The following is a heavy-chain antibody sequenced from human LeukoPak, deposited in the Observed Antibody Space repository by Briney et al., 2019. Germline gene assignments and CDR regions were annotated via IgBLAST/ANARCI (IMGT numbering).Heavy chain of an antibody. J-gene: IGHJ4*02. CDR3: AKSGLNRFDY. D-gene: IGHD2-15*01. V-gene: IGHV3-30*04. CDR2: ISYDGSNK. CDR1: GFTFSSYA. Sequence: GGSLRLSCAASGFTFSSYAMHWVRQAPGKGLEWVAVISYDGSNKYYAGSVKGRFTISRDNSKNTLYLQMNSLRAEDTAVYYCAKSGLNRFDYWGQGTLVTVSS.